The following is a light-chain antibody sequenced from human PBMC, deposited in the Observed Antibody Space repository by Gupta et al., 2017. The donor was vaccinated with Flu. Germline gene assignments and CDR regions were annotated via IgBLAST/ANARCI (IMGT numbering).Light chain of an antibody. V-gene: IGKV3-20*01. J-gene: IGKJ1*01. CDR3: QQEGSSPRT. CDR2: GAS. Sequence: GTLYLSPGERATLSCRASQSVRSSYLAWYQQKPGQAPRLLIYGASSRAAGLPYRFSGSGSGTEFTLTISRLEPEDFAVYYCQQEGSSPRTFGQGTKVEIK. CDR1: QSVRSSY.